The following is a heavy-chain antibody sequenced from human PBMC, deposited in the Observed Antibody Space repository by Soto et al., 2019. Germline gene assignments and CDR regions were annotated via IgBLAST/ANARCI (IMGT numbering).Heavy chain of an antibody. V-gene: IGHV3-30*18. CDR3: AKAVVAAPDAFDV. J-gene: IGHJ3*01. CDR2: ISHDGSDK. D-gene: IGHD2-15*01. Sequence: GGSLRLSCAASGFTFSSYDMHWVRQAPGKGLEWVAVISHDGSDKYYADSVKGRFTISRDNSKNTLYLQMNSLRAEDTAVYYCAKAVVAAPDAFDVWGQGTIVTVSS. CDR1: GFTFSSYD.